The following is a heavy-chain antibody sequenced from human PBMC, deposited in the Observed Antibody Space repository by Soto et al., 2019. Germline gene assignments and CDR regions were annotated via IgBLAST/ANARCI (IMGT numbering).Heavy chain of an antibody. V-gene: IGHV6-1*01. J-gene: IGHJ4*02. CDR2: TYYRSKWYN. CDR3: ARFIGPDYYDSSGYDGVFDY. Sequence: LSLTCAISGDNVSSNSAAWNWIRQSPSRGLEWLGRTYYRSKWYNDYAVSVKSRITINPDTSKNQFSLQLNSVTPEDTAVYYCARFIGPDYYDSSGYDGVFDYWGQGTLVTVSS. CDR1: GDNVSSNSAA. D-gene: IGHD3-22*01.